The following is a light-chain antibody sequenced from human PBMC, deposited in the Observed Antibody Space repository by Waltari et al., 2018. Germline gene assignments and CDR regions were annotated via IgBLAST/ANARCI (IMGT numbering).Light chain of an antibody. J-gene: IGKJ3*01. V-gene: IGKV1-39*01. CDR2: APS. CDR3: QQSYSSPPFT. Sequence: DIQMTQSPSPLSASVGDRVTITCRANQTISSYFNWYQQQPGKAPRLLIYAPSSRQIGVPSRFSGSSAGTDFTLTISSLHPEDFATYYCQQSYSSPPFTFGPGTKVDIK. CDR1: QTISSY.